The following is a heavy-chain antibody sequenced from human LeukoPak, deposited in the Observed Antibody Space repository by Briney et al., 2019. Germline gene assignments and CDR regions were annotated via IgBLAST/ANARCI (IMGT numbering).Heavy chain of an antibody. CDR3: ARDGYKTSGYSN. D-gene: IGHD5-18*01. CDR2: ISGGGDTT. CDR1: GFIFSNNA. Sequence: GGSLRLSCAASGFIFSNNAMSWVRQAPGKGLEWVSCISGGGDTTYYANSVKGRFTISRDNSKNTLYLQMNSLRAEDTAVYYCARDGYKTSGYSNWGQGTLVTVSS. J-gene: IGHJ4*02. V-gene: IGHV3-23*01.